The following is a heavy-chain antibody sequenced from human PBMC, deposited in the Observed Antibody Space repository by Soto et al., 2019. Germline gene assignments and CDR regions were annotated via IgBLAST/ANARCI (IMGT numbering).Heavy chain of an antibody. CDR1: GFTFTSYG. J-gene: IGHJ5*02. CDR2: ISYDGSDK. D-gene: IGHD6-19*01. V-gene: IGHV3-30*18. CDR3: GKFSDIEVPGMGDWFDP. Sequence: QVQLEESGGGVVQPGRSLRLSCKASGFTFTSYGMHWVRQAPGKGLEWVALISYDGSDKLYADSVEGRFTISRDNSKNTVYHQMNSLRIEDTAMYHCGKFSDIEVPGMGDWFDPWGQGTLVTVTS.